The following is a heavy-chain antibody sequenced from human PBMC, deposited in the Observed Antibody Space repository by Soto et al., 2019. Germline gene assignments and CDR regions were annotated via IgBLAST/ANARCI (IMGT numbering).Heavy chain of an antibody. V-gene: IGHV1-18*01. J-gene: IGHJ4*02. CDR3: ARGPVAGSDF. CDR2: ISPFSGET. CDR1: GYPFTSYG. Sequence: QVQLVQSGTEVKKPAASVQVSCKASGYPFTSYGIVWVRQAPGHGLEWMGWISPFSGETRYTEKFHDRLTLTTDTSTKTAYMDLRNLTFADTAIYFCARGPVAGSDFWGQGTLVTVSS. D-gene: IGHD6-19*01.